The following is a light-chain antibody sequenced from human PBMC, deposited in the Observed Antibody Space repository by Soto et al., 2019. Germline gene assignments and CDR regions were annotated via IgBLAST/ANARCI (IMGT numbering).Light chain of an antibody. Sequence: EIVLTQSPGTLSLSPGERATLSCRASQSVSSSYLAWYQQTPGQAPRLLVYDTSYRATGVPDRFSGSGSGTDFTLTISRLEPEDSALYYCQQYDSSPWTFGQGTKVEIK. CDR2: DTS. CDR1: QSVSSSY. CDR3: QQYDSSPWT. V-gene: IGKV3-20*01. J-gene: IGKJ1*01.